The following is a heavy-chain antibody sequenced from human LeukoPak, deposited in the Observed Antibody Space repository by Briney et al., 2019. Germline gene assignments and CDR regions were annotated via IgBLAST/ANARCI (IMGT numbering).Heavy chain of an antibody. J-gene: IGHJ6*03. D-gene: IGHD3-3*01. CDR2: ISSSGSTI. CDR3: ARVGIHDFWSGYYRGGYYYYYYMDV. CDR1: GFTFSDYY. V-gene: IGHV3-11*01. Sequence: GGSLRLSCAASGFTFSDYYMSWIRQAPGKGLEWVSYISSSGSTIYYADSVKGRFTISRDNAKNSLYLQMNSLRAEDTAVYYCARVGIHDFWSGYYRGGYYYYYYMDVWGKGTTVTVSS.